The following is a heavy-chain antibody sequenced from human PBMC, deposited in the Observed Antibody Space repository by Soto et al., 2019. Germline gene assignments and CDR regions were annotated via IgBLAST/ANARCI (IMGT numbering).Heavy chain of an antibody. D-gene: IGHD6-13*01. CDR3: ATAITRAAGTRIYYYYGMDV. CDR2: FDPEDGET. CDR1: GYTLTELS. V-gene: IGHV1-24*01. Sequence: ASGKVSCKVSGYTLTELSMHWVRQAPGKGLEWMGGFDPEDGETIYAQKFQGRVTMTEDTSTDTAYMELSSLRSEDTAVYYCATAITRAAGTRIYYYYGMDVWGQGTTVTVSS. J-gene: IGHJ6*02.